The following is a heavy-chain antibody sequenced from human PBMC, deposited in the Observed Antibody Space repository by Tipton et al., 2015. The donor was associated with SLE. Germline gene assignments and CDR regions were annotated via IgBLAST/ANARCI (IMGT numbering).Heavy chain of an antibody. Sequence: TLSLICAVYGGSFSGYYWSWIRQPPGKGLEWIGQINHRGSTNYNPSLKSRVTISIDTSKNQFTLKLSSVTAAGTAVYYCAGVRKKGWGWFDPWGQGTLVTVSS. CDR2: INHRGST. V-gene: IGHV4-34*01. D-gene: IGHD3-16*01. CDR3: AGVRKKGWGWFDP. CDR1: GGSFSGYY. J-gene: IGHJ5*02.